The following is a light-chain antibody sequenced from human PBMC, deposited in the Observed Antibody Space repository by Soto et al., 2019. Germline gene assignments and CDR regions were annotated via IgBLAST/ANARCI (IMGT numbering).Light chain of an antibody. J-gene: IGKJ4*01. CDR2: GAS. Sequence: EIVMTQSPATLSMSPGERATLSCRASQSVSSNLAWYQQKPGQAPRLLFYGASTRATGIPARFSGSGSGTDFTLTISSLQSEDFAVYYCQQYHDWPLTFGGGTKVEIK. V-gene: IGKV3-15*01. CDR1: QSVSSN. CDR3: QQYHDWPLT.